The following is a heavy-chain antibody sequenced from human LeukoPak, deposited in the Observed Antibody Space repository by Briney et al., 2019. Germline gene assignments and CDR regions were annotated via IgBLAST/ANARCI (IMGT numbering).Heavy chain of an antibody. CDR3: ARQYYYDSSGYYPFDY. Sequence: SVKVSCKASGGTFSSYAISWVRQAPGQGLEWMGGIIPIFGTANYAQKFQGRVTITADESTSTAYMELSSLRSEDTAVYYCARQYYYDSSGYYPFDYWGQGTLVTVSS. D-gene: IGHD3-22*01. CDR2: IIPIFGTA. V-gene: IGHV1-69*01. CDR1: GGTFSSYA. J-gene: IGHJ4*02.